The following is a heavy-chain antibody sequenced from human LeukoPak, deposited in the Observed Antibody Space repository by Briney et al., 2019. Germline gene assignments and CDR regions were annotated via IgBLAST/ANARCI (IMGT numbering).Heavy chain of an antibody. CDR1: GGSIGTYY. D-gene: IGHD5-18*01. CDR3: ARHEGYSYPPHY. J-gene: IGHJ4*02. CDR2: IYVTGT. V-gene: IGHV4-59*08. Sequence: PSETLSLTCTVCGGSIGTYYWSWVRQSPGTGLEWIGYIYVTGTRYNPYLQSRVTISVDRSRNQFFLKMTSVTAADTAVYYCARHEGYSYPPHYWGQGTLVTVSS.